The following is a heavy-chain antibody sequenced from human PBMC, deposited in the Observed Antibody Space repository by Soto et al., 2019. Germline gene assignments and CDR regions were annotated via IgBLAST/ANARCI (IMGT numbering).Heavy chain of an antibody. Sequence: GESLKISCKGSGYSFTSYWISWVRQMPGKGLEWMGRIDPSDSYTNYSPSFQGRFTISRDNSKNTLYLQMNSLRAEDTAVYYCAKCGGGWYSDYWGQGTLVTVSS. J-gene: IGHJ4*02. CDR1: GYSFTSYW. V-gene: IGHV5-10-1*04. CDR3: AKCGGGWYSDY. CDR2: IDPSDSYT. D-gene: IGHD2-21*02.